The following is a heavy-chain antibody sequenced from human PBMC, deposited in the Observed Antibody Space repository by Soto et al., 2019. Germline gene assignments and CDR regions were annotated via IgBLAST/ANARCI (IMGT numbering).Heavy chain of an antibody. CDR2: MNPGSGNT. CDR3: ARMASSGSLNWFDP. J-gene: IGHJ5*02. CDR1: GYTFTNYD. Sequence: QVQLVQSGAEVKKPGASVKVSCKASGYTFTNYDISWVRQATGQGLEWMGWMNPGSGNTGYAHKSQGRVTMTRNLSISTAYMELSRLGSDDTAIYYCARMASSGSLNWFDPWGQGTLVTVSS. V-gene: IGHV1-8*01. D-gene: IGHD3-10*01.